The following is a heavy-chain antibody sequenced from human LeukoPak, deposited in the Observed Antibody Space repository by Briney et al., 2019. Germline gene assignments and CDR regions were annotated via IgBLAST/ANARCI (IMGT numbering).Heavy chain of an antibody. V-gene: IGHV3-30*02. J-gene: IGHJ1*01. CDR1: GFTFSSYV. D-gene: IGHD6-13*01. CDR2: IRYDGSNK. Sequence: QPGGSLRLSCAASGFTFSSYVMHWVRQAPGKGLEWVAFIRYDGSNKYYADSVRGRFTISRDNPKNTLHLQMSSLRVEDTAVYYCARDPPGIAASVSGGWGQGTLVTVSS. CDR3: ARDPPGIAASVSGG.